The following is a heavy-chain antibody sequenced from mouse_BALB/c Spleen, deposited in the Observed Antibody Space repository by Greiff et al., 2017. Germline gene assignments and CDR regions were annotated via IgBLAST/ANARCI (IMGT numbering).Heavy chain of an antibody. Sequence: EVQLQQSGAELVRSGASVKLSCTASGFNIKDYYMHWVKQRPEQGLEWIGWIDPENGDTEYAPKFQGKATMTADTSSNTAYLQLSSLTSEDTAVYYCSITTGYAMDDWGQGTSVTVSS. CDR2: IDPENGDT. CDR1: GFNIKDYY. V-gene: IGHV14-4*02. CDR3: SITTGYAMDD. J-gene: IGHJ4*01. D-gene: IGHD1-1*01.